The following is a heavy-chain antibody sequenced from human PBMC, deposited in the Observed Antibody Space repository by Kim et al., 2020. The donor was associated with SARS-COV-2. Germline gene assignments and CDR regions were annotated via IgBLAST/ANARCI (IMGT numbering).Heavy chain of an antibody. Sequence: GGSLRLSCAASVFSFSVYGMHWVRQAPGKGLEWVAVIWNDGTTTSYADSVKGRFTISRDNSKNTLYLQMNSLRAEDTAVYYCATDRGGAPFDMWGQGTLVTVSS. CDR1: VFSFSVYG. V-gene: IGHV3-33*01. D-gene: IGHD3-16*01. J-gene: IGHJ3*02. CDR3: ATDRGGAPFDM. CDR2: IWNDGTTT.